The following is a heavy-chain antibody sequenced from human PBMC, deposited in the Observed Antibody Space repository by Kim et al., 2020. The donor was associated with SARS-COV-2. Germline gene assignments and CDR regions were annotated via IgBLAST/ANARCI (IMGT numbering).Heavy chain of an antibody. D-gene: IGHD3-10*02. CDR3: TRIWCSGTFLPGS. CDR2: IRSRAYGGTT. Sequence: GGSLRLSCTASGYNFGDYGLSWFRQAPGKGLEWVSFIRSRAYGGTTEDAASVKGRFTVSRDDSKTIAYLQMNSLKTEDTAVYYCTRIWCSGTFLPGSWGQGTLITVS. J-gene: IGHJ5*02. V-gene: IGHV3-49*03. CDR1: GYNFGDYG.